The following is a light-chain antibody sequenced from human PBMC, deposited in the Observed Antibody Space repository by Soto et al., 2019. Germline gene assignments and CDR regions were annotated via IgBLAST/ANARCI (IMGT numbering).Light chain of an antibody. CDR3: SSCAGSNIYVV. J-gene: IGLJ2*01. V-gene: IGLV2-8*01. CDR1: SSDVGGYNY. Sequence: QSALTQPPSASGSPGQSVTISCTGTSSDVGGYNYVSWYQQHPGKAPKLMIYEVYKRPSGVPDRFSGSKSGNTASLTVSGLQAEDAADYYCSSCAGSNIYVVFGGGTKLTVL. CDR2: EVY.